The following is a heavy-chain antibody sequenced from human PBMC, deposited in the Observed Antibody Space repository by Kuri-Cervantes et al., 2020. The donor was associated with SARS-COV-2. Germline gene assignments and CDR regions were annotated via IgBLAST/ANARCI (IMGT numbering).Heavy chain of an antibody. Sequence: GSLRLSCTVSGGSISSYYWSWIRQPPGKGLEWIGEINHSGSTNYNPSLKSRVTISVDTSKNQFSLKLSSVTAADTAVYYCARGHVVVVVAARSGWFDPWGQGTLVTVSS. CDR1: GGSISSYY. V-gene: IGHV4-34*01. CDR3: ARGHVVVVVAARSGWFDP. D-gene: IGHD2-15*01. J-gene: IGHJ5*02. CDR2: INHSGST.